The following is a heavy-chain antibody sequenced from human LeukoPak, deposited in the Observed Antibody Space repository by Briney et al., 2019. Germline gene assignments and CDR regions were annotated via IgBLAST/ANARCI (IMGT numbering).Heavy chain of an antibody. CDR1: GFTFSSYA. Sequence: PGGSLRLSCAAFGFTFSSYAMSWVRQAPGKGLEWVSAISGSGGSTYYADSVKGRFTISRDNSKNTLYLQMNSLRAEDTAVYYCAKWLLGYYSSTSCRGSTYFDYWGQGTLVTVSS. J-gene: IGHJ4*02. CDR3: AKWLLGYYSSTSCRGSTYFDY. D-gene: IGHD2-2*01. CDR2: ISGSGGST. V-gene: IGHV3-23*01.